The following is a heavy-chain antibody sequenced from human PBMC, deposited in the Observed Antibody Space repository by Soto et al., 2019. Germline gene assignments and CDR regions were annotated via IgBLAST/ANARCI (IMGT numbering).Heavy chain of an antibody. V-gene: IGHV3-23*01. Sequence: EVQLLESGGGLVQPGGSLRLSCAASGFTFSSYAMNWVRQAPGKGLEWVSVISGSGGLTKYADSVKGRFTISRDNSKNRLFLEMNSLSAEDTAVYYCVRWGYYDFWSSPPLDYWGQGTLVTVSS. D-gene: IGHD3-3*01. CDR1: GFTFSSYA. CDR2: ISGSGGLT. J-gene: IGHJ4*02. CDR3: VRWGYYDFWSSPPLDY.